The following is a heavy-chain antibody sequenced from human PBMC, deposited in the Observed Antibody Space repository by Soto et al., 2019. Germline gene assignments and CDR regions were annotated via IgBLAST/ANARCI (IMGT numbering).Heavy chain of an antibody. CDR2: MNPNSGNT. Sequence: QVQLVQSGAEVKKSGASVKVSCKASRYTFISYDINWVRQATGQGLEWMGWMNPNSGNTGYAQKFQGRITMTRNTPINTAYMELSSLRSEDTAVYYCARGQEVWWKAVPLGLHDLDVWGQGTTVTGSS. J-gene: IGHJ6*02. CDR3: ARGQEVWWKAVPLGLHDLDV. V-gene: IGHV1-8*01. D-gene: IGHD3-16*01. CDR1: RYTFISYD.